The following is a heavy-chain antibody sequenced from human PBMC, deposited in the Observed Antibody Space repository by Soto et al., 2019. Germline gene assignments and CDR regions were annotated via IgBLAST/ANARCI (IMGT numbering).Heavy chain of an antibody. J-gene: IGHJ6*02. CDR1: GYSFTIYW. D-gene: IGHD5-18*01. V-gene: IGHV5-10-1*01. CDR3: ARRDTNYYGMDV. Sequence: GESLKISCKGSGYSFTIYWISWVRQMPGKGLEWMGRIDPSDSYTNYSPSFQGHVTISADKSISTAYLQWSSLKASDTAMYYCARRDTNYYGMDVWGQGTTVTVSS. CDR2: IDPSDSYT.